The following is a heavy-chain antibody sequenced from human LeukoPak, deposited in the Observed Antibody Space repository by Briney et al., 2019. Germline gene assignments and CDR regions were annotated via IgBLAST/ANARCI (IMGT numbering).Heavy chain of an antibody. Sequence: GGSLRLSCAVSGFTFSDYYMSWIRQAPGKGLEWVSYISSGGSTISHADSVKGRFTISRDNAENSLYLQMNSLRAEDTAVYYCAKRGGYGSGSYHFDYWGQGTLVTVSS. V-gene: IGHV3-11*01. D-gene: IGHD3-10*01. J-gene: IGHJ4*02. CDR2: ISSGGSTI. CDR1: GFTFSDYY. CDR3: AKRGGYGSGSYHFDY.